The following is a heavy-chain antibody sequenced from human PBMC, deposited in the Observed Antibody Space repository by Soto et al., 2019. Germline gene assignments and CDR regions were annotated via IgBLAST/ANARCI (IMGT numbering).Heavy chain of an antibody. CDR1: GFTFSSYA. CDR2: ISGSGGST. D-gene: IGHD2-2*02. V-gene: IGHV3-23*01. Sequence: QSGGSLRLSCAASGFTFSSYAMSWVRQAPGKGLEWVSAISGSGGSTYYADSVKGRFTISRDNSKNTLYLQMNSLRAEDTAVYYCAKGGYCSSTSCYTVPMDVWGQGTTVTVSS. CDR3: AKGGYCSSTSCYTVPMDV. J-gene: IGHJ6*02.